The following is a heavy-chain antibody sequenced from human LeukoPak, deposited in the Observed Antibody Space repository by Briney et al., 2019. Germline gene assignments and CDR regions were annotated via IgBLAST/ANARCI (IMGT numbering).Heavy chain of an antibody. D-gene: IGHD3-3*01. CDR1: GGSFSGYY. CDR3: ARGELRFLEWRYYYYGMDV. Sequence: SETLSLTCAVYGGSFSGYYWSWIRQPPGKGLEWIGKINHSGSTNYNPSLKSRVTLSVDTSKNQFSLKLSSVTAADTAVYYCARGELRFLEWRYYYYGMDVWGQGTTVTVSS. J-gene: IGHJ6*02. V-gene: IGHV4-34*01. CDR2: INHSGST.